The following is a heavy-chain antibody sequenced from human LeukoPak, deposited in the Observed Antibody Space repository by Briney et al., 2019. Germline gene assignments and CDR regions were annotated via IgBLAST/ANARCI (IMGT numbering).Heavy chain of an antibody. Sequence: SETLSLTCTVSGASINSSYWSWIRQPPGKGLEWIGYISYRGNTNYNPSLKSRVTMSVDTSKDQFSLRLTSLTAADTAVFYCARVQFDSSGFYSYFDHWGQGALVTVSS. V-gene: IGHV4-59*01. CDR3: ARVQFDSSGFYSYFDH. CDR2: ISYRGNT. J-gene: IGHJ4*02. D-gene: IGHD3-22*01. CDR1: GASINSSY.